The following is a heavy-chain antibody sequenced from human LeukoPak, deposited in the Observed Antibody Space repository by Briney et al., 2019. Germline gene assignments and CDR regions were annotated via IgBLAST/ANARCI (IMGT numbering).Heavy chain of an antibody. Sequence: ASAKVSCKASGYTFTSYDINWVRQATGQGLEWMGWMNPNSGNTGYAQKFQGRVTMTRNTSISTAYMELSSLRSEDTAVYYCARGAWQQLVLYYYGMDVWGQGTTVTVSS. J-gene: IGHJ6*02. CDR1: GYTFTSYD. D-gene: IGHD6-13*01. V-gene: IGHV1-8*01. CDR2: MNPNSGNT. CDR3: ARGAWQQLVLYYYGMDV.